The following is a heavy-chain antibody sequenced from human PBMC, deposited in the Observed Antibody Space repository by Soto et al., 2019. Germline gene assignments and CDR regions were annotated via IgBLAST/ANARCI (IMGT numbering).Heavy chain of an antibody. D-gene: IGHD5-12*01. CDR1: GGSISSYY. Sequence: SETLSLTCTVSGGSISSYYWSWIRQPPGKGLEWIGYIYYSGSTNYNPSLKSRVTISVDTSKNQFSLKLSSVTAADTAVYYCARAYGGYADYRGQGASVTVSS. V-gene: IGHV4-59*01. CDR3: ARAYGGYADY. CDR2: IYYSGST. J-gene: IGHJ4*02.